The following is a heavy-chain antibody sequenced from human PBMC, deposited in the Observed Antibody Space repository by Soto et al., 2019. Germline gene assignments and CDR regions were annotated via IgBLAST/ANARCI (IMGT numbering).Heavy chain of an antibody. CDR2: MNTNTNTT. CDR3: AREVVENSSLWLDP. V-gene: IGHV1-8*01. CDR1: GYPFTNND. D-gene: IGHD6-6*01. J-gene: IGHJ5*02. Sequence: GGSVKVSCKASGYPFTNNDINLVRQAPGQGLEWIGWMNTNTNTTDSAEVFEGRVSLTWDTSISTAYMQLNSLKIDDTAVYYCAREVVENSSLWLDPWGQGTMVTVSS.